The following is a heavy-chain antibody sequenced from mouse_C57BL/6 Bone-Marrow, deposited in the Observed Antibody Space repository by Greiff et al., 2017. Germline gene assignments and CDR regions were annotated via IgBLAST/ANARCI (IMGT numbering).Heavy chain of an antibody. CDR1: GYTFTSYW. V-gene: IGHV1-59*01. CDR3: EGDDCGSRWGY. D-gene: IGHD1-1*01. CDR2: IDPSDSYT. Sequence: QVQLKQPGAELVRPGTSVKLSCKASGYTFTSYWMHWVKQRPGQGLEWIGVIDPSDSYTNYNQKFKGKATFTVDTSSSTAYLQLSSLTFEASAVYYREGDDCGSRWGYWGKGTTLTVSS. J-gene: IGHJ2*01.